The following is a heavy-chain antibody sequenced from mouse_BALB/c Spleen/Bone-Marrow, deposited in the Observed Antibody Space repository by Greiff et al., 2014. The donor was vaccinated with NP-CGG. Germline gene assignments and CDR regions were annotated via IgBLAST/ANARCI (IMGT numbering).Heavy chain of an antibody. Sequence: EVQLVESGGGLVQPGGSLRLSCATSGFTFTYYYMSWVRQPPGKALEWLGFIRNKANGYTTEYSASVKGRFTISRDNSQSILYLQMNTLRAEDSATYYCARDKNYGSYWYFDVWGAGTTVTVSS. CDR1: GFTFTYYY. J-gene: IGHJ1*01. D-gene: IGHD2-1*01. CDR2: IRNKANGYTT. V-gene: IGHV7-3*02. CDR3: ARDKNYGSYWYFDV.